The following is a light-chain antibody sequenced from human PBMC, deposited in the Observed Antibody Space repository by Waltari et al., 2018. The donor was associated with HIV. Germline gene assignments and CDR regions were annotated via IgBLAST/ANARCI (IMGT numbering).Light chain of an antibody. V-gene: IGLV3-10*01. Sequence: SYELTQPPSVSVSPGQTARITCSGDALPQKYVCWYQQKSGQAPVLVIYEDTKRPSGISETFSGSSSGTVATLTITGAQVEHEADYYCYSTYSSGVSWVFGGGTKLTVL. CDR1: ALPQKY. CDR2: EDT. CDR3: YSTYSSGVSWV. J-gene: IGLJ3*02.